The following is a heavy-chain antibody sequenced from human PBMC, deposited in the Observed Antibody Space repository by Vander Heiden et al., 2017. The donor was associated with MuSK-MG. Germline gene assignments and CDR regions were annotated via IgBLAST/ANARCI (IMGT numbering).Heavy chain of an antibody. Sequence: QLQLQESGPGLVKPSETLSLTCTVSGGSITSSGYYWGWVRQSPGKGLEWIGSIYYSGSTYYNPSLKSRVAISEDTSKNQFSLKVNSVTAADTAVYYCARVGTVANFDYRGQGTLVTVSS. J-gene: IGHJ4*02. CDR1: GGSITSSGYY. V-gene: IGHV4-39*07. CDR3: ARVGTVANFDY. CDR2: IYYSGST. D-gene: IGHD2-21*01.